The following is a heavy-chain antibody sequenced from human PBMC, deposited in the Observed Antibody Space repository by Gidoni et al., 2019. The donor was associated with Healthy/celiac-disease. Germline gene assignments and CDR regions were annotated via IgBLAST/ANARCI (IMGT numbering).Heavy chain of an antibody. J-gene: IGHJ4*02. Sequence: EVQLVESGGGLVKPGRSLRLSCTASGFTFGDYAMSWFRQAPGKGLEWVGFIRSKAYGGTTEYAASVKGRFTISRDDSKSIAYLQMNSMKTEDTAVYYCTRDRIAVAGEFDYWGQGTLVTVSS. V-gene: IGHV3-49*05. D-gene: IGHD6-19*01. CDR1: GFTFGDYA. CDR2: IRSKAYGGTT. CDR3: TRDRIAVAGEFDY.